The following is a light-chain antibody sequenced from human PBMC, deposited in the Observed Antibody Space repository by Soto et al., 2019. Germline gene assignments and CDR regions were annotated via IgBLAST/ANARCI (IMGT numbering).Light chain of an antibody. CDR2: WAS. CDR3: QQYYSTPWT. J-gene: IGKJ1*01. Sequence: DIVMTQSPDSLAVSLGERATINCKSSQSVLYSSNNKNYLAWYQQKPGQPPKLLIYWASTRESGVPDRFSGSGSGTDFTLTINSLQAEDVAVYYCQQYYSTPWTFGHGTKVDIK. V-gene: IGKV4-1*01. CDR1: QSVLYSSNNKNY.